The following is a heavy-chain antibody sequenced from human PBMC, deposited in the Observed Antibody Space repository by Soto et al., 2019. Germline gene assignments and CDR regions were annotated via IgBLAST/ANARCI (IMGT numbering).Heavy chain of an antibody. CDR2: IWYDGSNK. Sequence: QVQLVESGGGVVQPGKSLRLSCAASGFTFSTYGMHWVRQAPGKGLEWVAVIWYDGSNKYHGDSLKGRFTISRDNSKKTLYLQMNNLRAEDTAVYYCGRDGALGDTAVVDSWGQGTLVIVSP. V-gene: IGHV3-33*01. CDR1: GFTFSTYG. J-gene: IGHJ4*02. D-gene: IGHD5-18*01. CDR3: GRDGALGDTAVVDS.